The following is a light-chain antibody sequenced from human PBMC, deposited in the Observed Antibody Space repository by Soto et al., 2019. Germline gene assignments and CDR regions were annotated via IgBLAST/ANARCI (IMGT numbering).Light chain of an antibody. Sequence: IVMTQSPATLSVSPGERVTLSCRASQNIYSNIAWYQQSPGQAPRLLIYRASTRATGVPARFSGSGSGTDFTLTISSLQSEDFTVYSCLQYHNLWAFGPGTKVDIK. CDR1: QNIYSN. V-gene: IGKV3-15*01. CDR2: RAS. CDR3: LQYHNLWA. J-gene: IGKJ1*01.